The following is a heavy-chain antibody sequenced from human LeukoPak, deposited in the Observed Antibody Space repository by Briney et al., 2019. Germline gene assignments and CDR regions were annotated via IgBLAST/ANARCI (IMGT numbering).Heavy chain of an antibody. CDR2: ISYDGSNK. Sequence: PGGSLRLSCAASGFTFSGYGMHWVRQAPGKGLEWVAVISYDGSNKYYADSVKGRFTISRDNSKNTLYLQMNSLRAEDTAVYYCAKDVYCSSTSCYRPKYYYGMDVWGKGTTVTVSS. D-gene: IGHD2-2*01. V-gene: IGHV3-30*18. J-gene: IGHJ6*04. CDR3: AKDVYCSSTSCYRPKYYYGMDV. CDR1: GFTFSGYG.